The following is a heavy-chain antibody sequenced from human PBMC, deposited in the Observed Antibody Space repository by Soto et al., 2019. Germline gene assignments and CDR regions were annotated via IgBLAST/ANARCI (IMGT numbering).Heavy chain of an antibody. V-gene: IGHV1-2*02. Sequence: ASVKVSCKASGYTFTSYAMHWVRQAPGQGLEWMGWLNPYSGATTYAHKYQGRVTLTRDTSLSTSYMELIALKSDDTAVYYCATAKRGTVSLLADWGQGTLVTVSS. CDR1: GYTFTSYA. J-gene: IGHJ4*02. CDR2: LNPYSGAT. CDR3: ATAKRGTVSLLAD. D-gene: IGHD4-4*01.